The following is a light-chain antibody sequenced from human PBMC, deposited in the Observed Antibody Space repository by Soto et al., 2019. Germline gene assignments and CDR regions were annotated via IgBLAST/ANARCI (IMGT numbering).Light chain of an antibody. Sequence: QSVLTQPASVSGSPGQSITISCTGTSSDVGGYNYVSWYQQHPGKAPKLMIYEVSNRPSGVSNRFSGSKSGNTASLTISGLQAEGEADYYCSSYTSSSTEVFGGGTKLTVL. V-gene: IGLV2-14*01. CDR3: SSYTSSSTEV. J-gene: IGLJ2*01. CDR1: SSDVGGYNY. CDR2: EVS.